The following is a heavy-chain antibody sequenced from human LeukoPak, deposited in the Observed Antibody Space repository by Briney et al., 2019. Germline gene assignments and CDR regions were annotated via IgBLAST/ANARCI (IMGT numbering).Heavy chain of an antibody. CDR2: IYYRGST. D-gene: IGHD3-3*01. V-gene: IGHV4-59*08. CDR1: GGSINSNY. Sequence: SETLSLTCSVSGGSINSNYWSWIRQSPGKGLEWIGYIYYRGSTNYNPSLKSRVTISVDTSKNQFSLKMSSLTVADTAVYYCARHVEVFEVVSILDGMDVWGQGTTVTVSS. CDR3: ARHVEVFEVVSILDGMDV. J-gene: IGHJ6*02.